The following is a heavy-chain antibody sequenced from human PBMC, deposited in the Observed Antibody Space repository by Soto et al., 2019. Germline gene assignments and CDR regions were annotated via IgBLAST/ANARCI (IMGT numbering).Heavy chain of an antibody. V-gene: IGHV4-38-2*02. CDR1: GYSISIGNY. J-gene: IGHJ4*02. CDR2: IYQSGST. D-gene: IGHD1-26*01. Sequence: SETLSLTCPVSGYSISIGNYWGWIRQPPGKRLEWIGSIYQSGSTYYNPSLRSRATISVDTSKNQFSLKLSSVTAADTAVYYCARVLGAPSYYFDYWGQGILVTVSS. CDR3: ARVLGAPSYYFDY.